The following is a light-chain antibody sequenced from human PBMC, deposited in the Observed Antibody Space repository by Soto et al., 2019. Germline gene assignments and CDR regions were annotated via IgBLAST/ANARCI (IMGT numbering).Light chain of an antibody. CDR3: QQYGGSPMYT. Sequence: EILLTQSPGTLSLSPGERATLSCRASESLSSTFFAWYQQKPGQAPRLLIYGASNRATGIPDRFSGSGSGTDFTLTISRLEPEDSAVFYCQQYGGSPMYTFGQGTKLQIK. J-gene: IGKJ2*01. CDR1: ESLSSTF. V-gene: IGKV3-20*01. CDR2: GAS.